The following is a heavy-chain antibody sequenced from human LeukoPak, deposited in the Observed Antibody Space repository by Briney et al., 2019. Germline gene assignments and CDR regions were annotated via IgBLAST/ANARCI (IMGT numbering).Heavy chain of an antibody. J-gene: IGHJ4*02. V-gene: IGHV4-34*01. CDR3: ARWEGGSYNDSDY. CDR1: GVPFSGYY. CDR2: INHSAST. Sequence: SETLSLICALCGVPFSGYYWRWLPQPPGKGLEWIGEINHSASTNYNPSLKSRVTISVDTSKIQFSLKLSSVTAADTAVYSCARWEGGSYNDSDYWGQGNLVTVSS. D-gene: IGHD3-10*01.